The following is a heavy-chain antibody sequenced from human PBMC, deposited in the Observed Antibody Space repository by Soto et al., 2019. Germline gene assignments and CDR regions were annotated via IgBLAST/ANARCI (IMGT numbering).Heavy chain of an antibody. Sequence: EVQLVESGGGLVQPGGSLRLSCAASGFTVSSNYMSWVRQAPGKGLEWVAVTYSGGSTYYADSVKGRFTISRDNSKNTLYLQMNSLRAEDTAVYYCARSPYSYGPIDYWGQGTLVTVSS. CDR2: TYSGGST. CDR3: ARSPYSYGPIDY. J-gene: IGHJ4*02. D-gene: IGHD5-18*01. V-gene: IGHV3-66*01. CDR1: GFTVSSNY.